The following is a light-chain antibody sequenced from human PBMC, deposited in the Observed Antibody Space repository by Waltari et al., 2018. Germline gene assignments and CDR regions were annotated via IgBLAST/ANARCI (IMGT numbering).Light chain of an antibody. CDR3: QQYNNWPPIT. V-gene: IGKV3-15*01. Sequence: EIVMTQSPATLSVSPGERATLSCRASQSLTTNLAWYQQKPGQAPRLLIYDASTRAAGIPPRFSGSGSGTDFTLTISSLQSEEFAVYYCQQYNNWPPITFGQGTRLEIE. CDR2: DAS. J-gene: IGKJ5*01. CDR1: QSLTTN.